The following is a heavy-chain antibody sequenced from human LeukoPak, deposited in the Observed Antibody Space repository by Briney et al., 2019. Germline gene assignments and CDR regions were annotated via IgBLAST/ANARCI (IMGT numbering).Heavy chain of an antibody. CDR1: GGSFSGYY. Sequence: SETLSLTCAVYGGSFSGYYWSWIRQPPGKGLEWIGEINHSGSTNYNPSLKSRVTISVDTSKNQFSLKLSSVTAADTAVYYCARGGLIAARLARRNDYWGQGTLVTVSS. J-gene: IGHJ4*02. CDR3: ARGGLIAARLARRNDY. CDR2: INHSGST. D-gene: IGHD6-6*01. V-gene: IGHV4-34*01.